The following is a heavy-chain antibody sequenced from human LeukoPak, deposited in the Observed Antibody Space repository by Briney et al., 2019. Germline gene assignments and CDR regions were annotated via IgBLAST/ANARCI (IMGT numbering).Heavy chain of an antibody. CDR1: GGTFSRYA. D-gene: IGHD1-26*01. Sequence: SVTVSCKAPGGTFSRYAISWVRQAPGQGLEWMGGIIPITATAQYAQKFEGKVTIITDESTSTAYMELSSLRSEDTAIYFCASTPYSGGYDQYFQHWGQGTLVTVSS. J-gene: IGHJ1*01. V-gene: IGHV1-69*05. CDR3: ASTPYSGGYDQYFQH. CDR2: IIPITATA.